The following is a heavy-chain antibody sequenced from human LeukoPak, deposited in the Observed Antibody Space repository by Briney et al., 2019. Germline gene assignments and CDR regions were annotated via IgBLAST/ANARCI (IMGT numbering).Heavy chain of an antibody. Sequence: SETLSLTCTVSGGSISSGSYYWSWIRQPAGKGLEWIGRIYTSGSTNYNPSLKSRVTISVDTSKNQFSLKLSSVTAADTAVYYCARTMGIGYSYGPGYYMDVWGKGTTVTVSS. CDR2: IYTSGST. V-gene: IGHV4-61*02. CDR3: ARTMGIGYSYGPGYYMDV. J-gene: IGHJ6*03. CDR1: GGSISSGSYY. D-gene: IGHD5-18*01.